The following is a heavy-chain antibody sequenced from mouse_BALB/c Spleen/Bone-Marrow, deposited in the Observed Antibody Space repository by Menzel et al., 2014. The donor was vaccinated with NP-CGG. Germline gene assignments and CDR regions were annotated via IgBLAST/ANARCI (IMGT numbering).Heavy chain of an antibody. CDR3: ARAYY. D-gene: IGHD2-10*01. CDR1: GFTFSRYG. J-gene: IGHJ3*01. V-gene: IGHV5-6-3*01. CDR2: INSDGGST. Sequence: DVQLQESGGGLVQFGGSLKLSCAASGFTFSRYGMSWVRRTPDKRLELVAIINSDGGSTYYPDSVKGRFTISRDNAKNTLYLQMSSLKSEDTAMYYCARAYYWGQGTLVTVSA.